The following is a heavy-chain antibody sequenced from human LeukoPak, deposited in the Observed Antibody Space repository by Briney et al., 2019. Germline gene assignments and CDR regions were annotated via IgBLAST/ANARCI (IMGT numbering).Heavy chain of an antibody. Sequence: SETLSLTRTVSGGSISSCYWSWIRQPPGKGLEWIGYIYYTGSTNYNPSLKSRVTISVDTSKNQFSLKLSSVTAADTAVYYCARTGYYDTSAYYPFDYWGQGTLVTVSS. J-gene: IGHJ4*02. V-gene: IGHV4-59*01. CDR1: GGSISSCY. CDR3: ARTGYYDTSAYYPFDY. D-gene: IGHD3-22*01. CDR2: IYYTGST.